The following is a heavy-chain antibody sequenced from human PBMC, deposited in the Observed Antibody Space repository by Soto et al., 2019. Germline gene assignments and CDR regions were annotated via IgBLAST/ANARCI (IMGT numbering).Heavy chain of an antibody. CDR3: ARTSGTSSGWAFDY. D-gene: IGHD6-19*01. J-gene: IGHJ4*02. Sequence: QVQLQESGPGLVKPSETLSLTCTVSGGSVSSGSYYWSWIRQPPGKGLEWIGYIYYSGSTNYNPSLKSRVTISVDTSKNQFSLKLSSVTAADTAVYYCARTSGTSSGWAFDYWGQGTLVTVSS. CDR1: GGSVSSGSYY. CDR2: IYYSGST. V-gene: IGHV4-61*01.